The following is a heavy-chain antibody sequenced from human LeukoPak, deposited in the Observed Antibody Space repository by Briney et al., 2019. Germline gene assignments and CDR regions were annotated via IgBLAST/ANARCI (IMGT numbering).Heavy chain of an antibody. CDR2: MNPNSGNT. V-gene: IGHV1-8*01. J-gene: IGHJ4*02. D-gene: IGHD6-19*01. CDR3: ARITDPKQWLVQYDY. Sequence: ASVKVSCKASGYTLTSYEINWVRQATGQGLEWMGWMNPNSGNTGYAQKFQGRVTMTRNTSISTAYMELSSLRSGDTAVYYCARITDPKQWLVQYDYWGQGTLVTVSS. CDR1: GYTLTSYE.